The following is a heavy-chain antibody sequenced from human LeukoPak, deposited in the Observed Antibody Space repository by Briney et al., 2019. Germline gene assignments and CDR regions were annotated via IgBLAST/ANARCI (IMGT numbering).Heavy chain of an antibody. V-gene: IGHV4-34*01. D-gene: IGHD1-7*01. Sequence: SETLSLTCAVYGGSFSGYYWSWIRQPPGKGLEWIGEINHSGSTNYNPSLKSRVTISVDTSKNQFSLKLSSVTAADTAVYYCARDQAGTTIRSAFDIWGQGTMVTVSS. CDR2: INHSGST. CDR3: ARDQAGTTIRSAFDI. CDR1: GGSFSGYY. J-gene: IGHJ3*02.